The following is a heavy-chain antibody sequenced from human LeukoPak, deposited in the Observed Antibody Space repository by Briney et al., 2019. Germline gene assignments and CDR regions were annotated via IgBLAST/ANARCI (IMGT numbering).Heavy chain of an antibody. V-gene: IGHV1-69*13. CDR3: ARVGGYPNWFDP. D-gene: IGHD3-22*01. CDR2: IIPIFGTA. Sequence: SVKVSCKASGGTFSSYAISWVRQAPGQGLEWMGGIIPIFGTANYAQKFQGRVTITADESTSTAYMELSSLRSEDTAVHYCARVGGYPNWFDPWGQGTLVTVSS. CDR1: GGTFSSYA. J-gene: IGHJ5*02.